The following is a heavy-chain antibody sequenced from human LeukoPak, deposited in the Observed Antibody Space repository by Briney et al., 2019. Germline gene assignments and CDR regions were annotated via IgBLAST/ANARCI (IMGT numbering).Heavy chain of an antibody. V-gene: IGHV4-59*08. Sequence: SETLPLTCTVSGGSIRSYYWSWIRQPPGKALEWIGYIYYGGSTKYNPSLKSRATISVDTSKNQFSLKLSSVTAADTAVYYCASGSYYFDYWGQGTLVTVSS. D-gene: IGHD1-26*01. CDR2: IYYGGST. CDR1: GGSIRSYY. CDR3: ASGSYYFDY. J-gene: IGHJ4*02.